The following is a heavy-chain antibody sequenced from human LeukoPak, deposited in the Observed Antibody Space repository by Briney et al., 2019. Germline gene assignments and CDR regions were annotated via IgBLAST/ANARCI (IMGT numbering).Heavy chain of an antibody. V-gene: IGHV1-24*01. D-gene: IGHD6-19*01. Sequence: GASVKVSCKVSGYTLTEVSMHWVRQTPGKGLEWMGGFDPEDGETIYAQKFQGRVTMTEDTSTDTVYMEVSSLRSEDTAVYYCATRRRSGWYAGFGYWGQGTLVTVSP. CDR3: ATRRRSGWYAGFGY. CDR2: FDPEDGET. J-gene: IGHJ4*02. CDR1: GYTLTEVS.